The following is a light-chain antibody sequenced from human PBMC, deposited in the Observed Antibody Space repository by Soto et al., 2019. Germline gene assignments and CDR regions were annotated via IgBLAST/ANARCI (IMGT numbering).Light chain of an antibody. CDR1: QSVSSSS. V-gene: IGKV3-20*01. Sequence: ETVLTQSPGTLSLSPGERATLSCRASQSVSSSSLAWYQQKPGQAPRLLIYGASSRATGIPDRFSGSGSGTDFPLTISRLEPEDFAVYYCQQYGSSPPMYTFGQGTKLEIK. CDR2: GAS. CDR3: QQYGSSPPMYT. J-gene: IGKJ2*01.